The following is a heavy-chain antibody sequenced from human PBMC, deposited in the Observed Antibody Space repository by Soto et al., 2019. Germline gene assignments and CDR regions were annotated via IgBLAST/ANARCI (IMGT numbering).Heavy chain of an antibody. CDR1: GYTFTAYY. Sequence: QVQLVQSGAEVKKPGASVKVSCKTSGYTFTAYYMHWVRQAPGQGLEWMGWINPNSGGTKYAQKFQGRVTMTRDKSISTAYMELSRLRSDDTAVYYCARGKRDIVVVPAAIFYVWGQGTTVTVSS. D-gene: IGHD2-2*02. V-gene: IGHV1-2*02. J-gene: IGHJ6*02. CDR3: ARGKRDIVVVPAAIFYV. CDR2: INPNSGGT.